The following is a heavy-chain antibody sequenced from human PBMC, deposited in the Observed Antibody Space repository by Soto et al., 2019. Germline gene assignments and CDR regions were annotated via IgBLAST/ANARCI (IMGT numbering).Heavy chain of an antibody. CDR3: ARDPRSYYDFWSGRYYYYGMDV. V-gene: IGHV1-3*01. D-gene: IGHD3-3*01. Sequence: ASVKVSCKASGYTFTSYAMHWVRQAPGQRLEWMGWINAGNGNTKYSQKFQGRVTITADESTSTAYMELSSLRSEDTAVYYCARDPRSYYDFWSGRYYYYGMDVWGQGTTVTVSS. J-gene: IGHJ6*02. CDR1: GYTFTSYA. CDR2: INAGNGNT.